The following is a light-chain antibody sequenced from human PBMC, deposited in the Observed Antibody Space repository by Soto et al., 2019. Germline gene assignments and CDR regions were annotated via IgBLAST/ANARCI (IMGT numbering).Light chain of an antibody. CDR1: QNVTAW. V-gene: IGKV1-5*01. CDR3: QQYDSYRT. CDR2: DVS. Sequence: VQMTQXXXXLXTXXGXRVPTXCRASQNVTAWLAWYQLKPGKAPKLLLYDVSTLESGVPSRFSGSGSGTEFTLTISSLQSDDFATYFCQQYDSYRTFGQGTKVDIK. J-gene: IGKJ1*01.